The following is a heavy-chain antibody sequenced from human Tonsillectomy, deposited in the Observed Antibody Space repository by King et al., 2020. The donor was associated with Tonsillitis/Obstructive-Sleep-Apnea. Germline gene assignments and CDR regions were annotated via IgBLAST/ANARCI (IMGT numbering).Heavy chain of an antibody. Sequence: VQLVESGGGLVQPGRSLRLSCAASGFIFDDYAMHWVRQAPGKGLEWVSGISWNSGSIVYADSVKGRFTISRDNAKNSLYLQMNSLRAEDTALYYCAKDLIIAVSGTPGDAFDIWGQGTMVTVSS. J-gene: IGHJ3*02. CDR2: ISWNSGSI. V-gene: IGHV3-9*01. D-gene: IGHD6-13*01. CDR3: AKDLIIAVSGTPGDAFDI. CDR1: GFIFDDYA.